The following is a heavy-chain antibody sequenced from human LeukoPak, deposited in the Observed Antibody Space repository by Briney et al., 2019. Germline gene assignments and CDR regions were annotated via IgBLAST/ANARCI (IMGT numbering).Heavy chain of an antibody. V-gene: IGHV3-23*01. CDR3: ARDDDLHYYDFWSGYRTTNYYYYGMDV. Sequence: GGSLRLSCAASGFTFSSYAMSWVRQAPGKGLEWVSAISGSGGSTYYADSVKGRFTISRDSSKNTLYLQMNSLRAEDTAVYYCARDDDLHYYDFWSGYRTTNYYYYGMDVWGQGTTVTVSS. J-gene: IGHJ6*02. CDR2: ISGSGGST. D-gene: IGHD3-3*01. CDR1: GFTFSSYA.